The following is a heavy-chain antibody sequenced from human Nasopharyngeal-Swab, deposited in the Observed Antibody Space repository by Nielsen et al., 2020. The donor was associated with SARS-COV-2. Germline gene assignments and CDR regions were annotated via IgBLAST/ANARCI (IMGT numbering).Heavy chain of an antibody. CDR1: GFTFSSYS. D-gene: IGHD6-19*01. CDR3: ATSSSGVIDGPLDY. J-gene: IGHJ4*02. V-gene: IGHV3-48*04. Sequence: GGSLRLSCAASGFTFSSYSMNWVRQDPGKGLEWVSYISSSSSTIYYADSVKGRFTISGDNAKNSLYLQMNSLRAEDTAVYYCATSSSGVIDGPLDYWGQGTLVTVSS. CDR2: ISSSSSTI.